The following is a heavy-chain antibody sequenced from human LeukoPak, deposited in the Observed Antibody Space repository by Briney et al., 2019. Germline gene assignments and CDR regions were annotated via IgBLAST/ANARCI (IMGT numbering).Heavy chain of an antibody. CDR2: ISGDGRNT. CDR3: AKDSKSDH. V-gene: IGHV3-43*02. CDR1: GFSLDDYA. Sequence: GGSLRLSCAASGFSLDDYAMHWVRQATGKGLKWVSLISGDGRNTYYADSVKGRFTISRDNSRNSLYLQMNSLRTEDTAVYYCAKDSKSDHWGQGTLVTVSS. J-gene: IGHJ4*02.